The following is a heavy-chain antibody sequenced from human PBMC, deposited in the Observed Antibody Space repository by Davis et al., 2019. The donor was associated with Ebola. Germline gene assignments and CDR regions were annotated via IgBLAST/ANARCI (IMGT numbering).Heavy chain of an antibody. CDR3: ATTLARGAYDFWRADYYYGMDV. CDR1: GYSFTSYW. J-gene: IGHJ6*02. D-gene: IGHD3-3*01. CDR2: IYPGDSDT. Sequence: GESLKISCKGSGYSFTSYWIGWVRQMPGKGLEWMGIIYPGDSDTRYSPSFQGQVTISADKSISTAYLQWSSLKASDTAMYYCATTLARGAYDFWRADYYYGMDVWGQGTTVTVSS. V-gene: IGHV5-51*01.